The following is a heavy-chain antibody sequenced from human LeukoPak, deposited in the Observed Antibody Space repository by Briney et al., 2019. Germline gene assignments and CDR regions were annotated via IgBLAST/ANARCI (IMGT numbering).Heavy chain of an antibody. CDR3: ARHDGYNYARIDY. CDR2: LIYGGDT. CDR1: GGSINCSPNS. Sequence: SETLSLTCNVSGGSINCSPNSWGWIRQPPGKGLEWIGFLIYGGDTYYNPSLKSRVAISVDTFKNQFSLKLTSVTAADTAVYFCARHDGYNYARIDYWGQGTLVTVSS. V-gene: IGHV4-39*01. D-gene: IGHD5-18*01. J-gene: IGHJ4*02.